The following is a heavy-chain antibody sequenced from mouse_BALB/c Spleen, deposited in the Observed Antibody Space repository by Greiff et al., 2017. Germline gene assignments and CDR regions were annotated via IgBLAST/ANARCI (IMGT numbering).Heavy chain of an antibody. J-gene: IGHJ3*01. CDR2: INPSTGYT. CDR1: GYTFTSYW. D-gene: IGHD3-1*01. V-gene: IGHV1-7*01. Sequence: VQLQQSGAELAKPGASVKMSCKASGYTFTSYWMHWVKQRPGQGLEWIGYINPSTGYTEYNQKFKDKATLTADKSSSTAYMQLSSLTSEDSAVYYCARGAARAFSSWFAYWGQGTLVTVSA. CDR3: ARGAARAFSSWFAY.